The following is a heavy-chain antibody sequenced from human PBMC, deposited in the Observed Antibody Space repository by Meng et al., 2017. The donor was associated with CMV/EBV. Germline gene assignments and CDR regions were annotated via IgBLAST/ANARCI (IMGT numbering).Heavy chain of an antibody. J-gene: IGHJ5*02. CDR3: ARRLTMIAGGGGWFDP. V-gene: IGHV1-18*01. Sequence: ASVKVSCKASGYTFTSYGISWVRQAPGQGLEWMGWISAYNGNTNYAQKLQGRVTMTTDTSTSTAYMELSSLRSEDTAVYYCARRLTMIAGGGGWFDPWGQGTLVTVSS. D-gene: IGHD3-22*01. CDR1: GYTFTSYG. CDR2: ISAYNGNT.